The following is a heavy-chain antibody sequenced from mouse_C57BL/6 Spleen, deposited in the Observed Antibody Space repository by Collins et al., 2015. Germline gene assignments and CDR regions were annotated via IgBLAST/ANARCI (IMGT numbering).Heavy chain of an antibody. CDR3: ARWGYGSSYGYFDV. D-gene: IGHD1-1*01. CDR1: GYTFTSYW. J-gene: IGHJ1*03. Sequence: QVQLQQPGAELVKPGASVKLSCKASGYTFTSYWMHWVKQRPGRGLEWIGRIDSNSGGTKYNEKFKSKATLTVDKPSSTAYMQLSSLTSEDSAVYYCARWGYGSSYGYFDVWGTGTTVTVSS. CDR2: IDSNSGGT. V-gene: IGHV1-72*01.